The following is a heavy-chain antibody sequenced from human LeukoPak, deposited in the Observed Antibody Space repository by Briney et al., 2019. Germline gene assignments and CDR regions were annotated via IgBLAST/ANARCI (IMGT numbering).Heavy chain of an antibody. CDR3: ARRMPYCSRTSCHRYYFDY. CDR2: IYYSGST. D-gene: IGHD2-2*01. CDR1: GGSISSSSYY. V-gene: IGHV4-39*01. J-gene: IGHJ4*02. Sequence: PSETLSLTCTVSGGSISSSSYYCGWIRQPPGKGLEWIGSIYYSGSTYYNPSLKSRVTISVDTSKNQFSLKLSSVTAADTAVYYCARRMPYCSRTSCHRYYFDYWGQGTLVTVSS.